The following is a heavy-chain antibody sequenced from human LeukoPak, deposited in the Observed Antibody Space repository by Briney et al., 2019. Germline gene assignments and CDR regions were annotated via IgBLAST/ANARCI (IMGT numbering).Heavy chain of an antibody. CDR1: GCTFSTYA. V-gene: IGHV1-69*13. Sequence: VASVRVSCKASGCTFSTYAISWVRQAPGQGLEWMGGIIPIFGTPNYAQKFQGRVTINADESTSTAYMELSNLRSEDTAVYYCAGGYRGYDPNGNLRLDYHYHGMDVWGQGTTVTVSS. D-gene: IGHD5-12*01. J-gene: IGHJ6*02. CDR2: IIPIFGTP. CDR3: AGGYRGYDPNGNLRLDYHYHGMDV.